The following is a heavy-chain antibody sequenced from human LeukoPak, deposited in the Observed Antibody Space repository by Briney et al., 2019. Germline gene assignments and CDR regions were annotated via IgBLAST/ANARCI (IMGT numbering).Heavy chain of an antibody. CDR1: GYTFTDYY. J-gene: IGHJ4*02. Sequence: ASVKVSCKASGYTFTDYYMHWVGQAPGQGLEWMGWINPTSGGTKYAQKFQGRVTMTRDTSITTAYMELSRLTSDDTAVYYCARLDTITNAFDYWGQGTLVTVSS. CDR2: INPTSGGT. V-gene: IGHV1-2*02. D-gene: IGHD2-8*01. CDR3: ARLDTITNAFDY.